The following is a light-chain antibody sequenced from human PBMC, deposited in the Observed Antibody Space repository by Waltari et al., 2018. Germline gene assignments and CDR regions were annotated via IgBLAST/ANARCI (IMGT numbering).Light chain of an antibody. Sequence: QSVLTQPPSASGTPGQRVTISCSGSRSNIGTNYIYWYQQLPGTAPKLLIYRSDRRPSGVPDLFSGSKSGTSASLAISGLRSEDEADYYCAAWDDSLSGWVFGGGTKLTVL. CDR2: RSD. CDR3: AAWDDSLSGWV. J-gene: IGLJ3*02. CDR1: RSNIGTNY. V-gene: IGLV1-47*01.